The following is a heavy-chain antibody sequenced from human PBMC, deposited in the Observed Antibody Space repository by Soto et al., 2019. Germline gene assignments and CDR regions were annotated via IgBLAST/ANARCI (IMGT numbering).Heavy chain of an antibody. J-gene: IGHJ3*02. CDR2: ISAYNGNT. V-gene: IGHV1-18*01. Sequence: GASVKVSCKASGCTFTSYGISWVRQAPGQGLEWMGWISAYNGNTNYAQKLQGRVTMTTDTSTSTAYMELRSLRSDDTAVYYCARDSSGWPADDAFDIWGQGTMVTVSS. CDR1: GCTFTSYG. D-gene: IGHD6-19*01. CDR3: ARDSSGWPADDAFDI.